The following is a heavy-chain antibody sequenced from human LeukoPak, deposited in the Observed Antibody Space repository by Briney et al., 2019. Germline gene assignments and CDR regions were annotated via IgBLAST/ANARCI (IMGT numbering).Heavy chain of an antibody. CDR2: IYNSGST. CDR3: AAEFSNEQWLVWHY. CDR1: ADSMNNYY. V-gene: IGHV4-59*01. D-gene: IGHD6-19*01. J-gene: IGHJ4*02. Sequence: SEALSLTCTVSADSMNNYYWTWIRQPPGKGLEWIGYIYNSGSTNYNPSLKSRVTISVDTSRKQLSLKLSSVTAADTAVYYCAAEFSNEQWLVWHYWGPGTLLTVSS.